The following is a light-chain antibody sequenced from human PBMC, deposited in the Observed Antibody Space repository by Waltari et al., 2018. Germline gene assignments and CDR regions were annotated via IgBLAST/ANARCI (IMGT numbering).Light chain of an antibody. CDR1: QTISSW. Sequence: DIQMTQSHSSLSASVGDRVTITCRASQTISSWLAWYQQKPGKAPKLLIYKASTLESGVPSRFSGSVSGTEFTLTISSLQPGDFATYYCQQFNSFPWTFGHGTKVEIK. V-gene: IGKV1-5*03. CDR2: KAS. CDR3: QQFNSFPWT. J-gene: IGKJ1*01.